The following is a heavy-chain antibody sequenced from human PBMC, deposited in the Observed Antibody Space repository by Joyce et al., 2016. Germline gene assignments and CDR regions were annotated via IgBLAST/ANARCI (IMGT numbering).Heavy chain of an antibody. CDR1: GFFFASYA. D-gene: IGHD3-16*01. J-gene: IGHJ4*02. CDR3: AKGPYDYVWRTVSPPVLIDF. Sequence: EVQLLESGGKLVQPGGSLRLSCKASGFFFASYAMTWVRQTPGKGLEWVSDIRGGGDRTYYADSVKGRCTISRENSKNTLYLQMNSLRAEDTAVYYCAKGPYDYVWRTVSPPVLIDFWGQGALVTVSS. CDR2: IRGGGDRT. V-gene: IGHV3-23*01.